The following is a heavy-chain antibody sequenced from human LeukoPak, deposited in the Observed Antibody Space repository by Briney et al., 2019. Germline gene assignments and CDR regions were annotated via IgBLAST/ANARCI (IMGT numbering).Heavy chain of an antibody. CDR3: ARVLELNYDFWSGYWGYFDY. CDR1: GYTFTGYY. J-gene: IGHJ4*02. CDR2: INPNSGGT. Sequence: GASVKVSCKASGYTFTGYYIHWVRQAPGQGLEWMGWINPNSGGTNYAQSFQGRVTMTRDTSISTAYMELSRLRSDDTAVYYCARVLELNYDFWSGYWGYFDYWGQGTLVTVSS. D-gene: IGHD3-3*01. V-gene: IGHV1-2*02.